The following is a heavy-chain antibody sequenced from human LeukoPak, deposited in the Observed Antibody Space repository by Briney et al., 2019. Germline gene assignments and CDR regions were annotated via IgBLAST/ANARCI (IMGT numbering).Heavy chain of an antibody. V-gene: IGHV3-74*01. D-gene: IGHD1-1*01. CDR3: ARGTAVWYFDY. J-gene: IGHJ4*02. CDR2: INSDGSTT. CDR1: GFTFKSYW. Sequence: GGSLRLSCAASGFTFKSYWMYWVRQAPGKGLVWVSRINSDGSTTSYADSVKGRFTISRDNAKNTLYLQMNSLRAEDTAAYYCARGTAVWYFDYWGQGTLVTVSS.